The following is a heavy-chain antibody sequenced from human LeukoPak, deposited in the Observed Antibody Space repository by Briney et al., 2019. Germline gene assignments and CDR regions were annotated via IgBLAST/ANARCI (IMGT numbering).Heavy chain of an antibody. CDR1: GYTFSSYY. J-gene: IGHJ4*02. Sequence: ASVTVSCKASGYTFSSYYMHWARQAPGQGLEWMGIINSSGGSTTYAQKFQGRVTMTRDTSTSTVYMELSSLRSEDTAVYFCARSTRVIPEDYWGQGTLVTVSS. CDR3: ARSTRVIPEDY. CDR2: INSSGGST. D-gene: IGHD2-21*01. V-gene: IGHV1-46*01.